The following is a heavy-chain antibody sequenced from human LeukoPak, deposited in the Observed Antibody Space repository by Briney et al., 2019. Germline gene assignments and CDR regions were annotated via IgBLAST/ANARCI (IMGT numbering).Heavy chain of an antibody. CDR3: ARAEVVVVTAIRSYYFDY. CDR1: GGTFSSYA. CDR2: IIPIFGTA. Sequence: GASVKVSCKASGGTFSSYAISWVRQAPGQGLEWMGGIIPIFGTANYARKFQGRVTITADESTSTAYMELSSLRSEDTAVYYCARAEVVVVTAIRSYYFDYWGQGTLVTVSS. J-gene: IGHJ4*02. D-gene: IGHD2-21*02. V-gene: IGHV1-69*13.